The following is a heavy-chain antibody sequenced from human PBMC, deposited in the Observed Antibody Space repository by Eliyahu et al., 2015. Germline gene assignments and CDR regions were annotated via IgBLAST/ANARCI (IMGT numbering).Heavy chain of an antibody. CDR1: GSPISSGSYY. V-gene: IGHV4-61*01. J-gene: IGHJ4*02. CDR2: VYFNGGT. D-gene: IGHD2-15*01. Sequence: QVQLQESGPGLVKPSETLSLSCTVPGSPISSGSYYWSWIRQSPGKGLEWIGYVYFNGGTNYNPXLKSRVTILIDTPKNQFSLRLSSVTAADTAVYYCARVIRSTAVDYWGQGTLVTVSS. CDR3: ARVIRSTAVDY.